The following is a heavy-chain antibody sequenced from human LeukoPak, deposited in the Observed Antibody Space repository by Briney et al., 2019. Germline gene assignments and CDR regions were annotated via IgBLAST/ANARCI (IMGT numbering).Heavy chain of an antibody. D-gene: IGHD3-16*02. J-gene: IGHJ4*02. CDR3: ARLRLGELSSFDY. CDR2: IYYSGST. Sequence: PSETLSLTCTVSGGSISSYYWSWIRQPPGKGLEWIGSIYYSGSTYYNPSLKSRVTISVDTSKNQFSLKLSSVTAADTAVYYCARLRLGELSSFDYWGQGTLVTVSS. V-gene: IGHV4-39*01. CDR1: GGSISSYY.